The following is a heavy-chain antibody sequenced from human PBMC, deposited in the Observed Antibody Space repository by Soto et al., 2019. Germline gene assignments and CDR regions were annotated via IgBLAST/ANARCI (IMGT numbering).Heavy chain of an antibody. D-gene: IGHD2-15*01. CDR1: GGSITPYY. CDR2: VSYSGKT. J-gene: IGHJ3*01. V-gene: IGHV4-59*07. Sequence: QVQLQESGPGLVKTSDTLSLTCTVSGGSITPYYWSWIRQPPGEGLEWIGYVSYSGKTGYNLSLKSRISMSIDTSMIEFSLKLTSLTAADAATYYCARQQYTVVTAFDVWGQGTTVAVYS. CDR3: ARQQYTVVTAFDV.